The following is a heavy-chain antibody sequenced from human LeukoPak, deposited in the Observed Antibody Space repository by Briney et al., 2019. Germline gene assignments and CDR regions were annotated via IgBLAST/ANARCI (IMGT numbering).Heavy chain of an antibody. V-gene: IGHV3-30*18. CDR1: GFTFSDYA. D-gene: IGHD5-24*01. J-gene: IGHJ3*02. Sequence: GGSLRLSCAASGFTFSDYAMHWVRQAPGKGLEWVALISYDGSNEYYADSVKGRFTISRDNSGNTLYLQMNSLRAEDAAIYFCAKDIWRWAFDIWGQGTMVTVSS. CDR2: ISYDGSNE. CDR3: AKDIWRWAFDI.